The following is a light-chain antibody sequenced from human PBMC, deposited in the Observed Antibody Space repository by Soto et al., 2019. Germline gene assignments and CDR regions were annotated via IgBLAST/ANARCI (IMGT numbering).Light chain of an antibody. CDR1: QSVGSSY. CDR2: GAS. J-gene: IGKJ2*01. Sequence: ETVLTQSPGTLSLSPGERATLSCRASQSVGSSYLAWYQHKPGQAPRLLIYGASSRATGIPDRFSGSGSGTDFTLTISRLEPEDFAVFYCQHYGSFPHTFGQGTKLEIK. CDR3: QHYGSFPHT. V-gene: IGKV3-20*01.